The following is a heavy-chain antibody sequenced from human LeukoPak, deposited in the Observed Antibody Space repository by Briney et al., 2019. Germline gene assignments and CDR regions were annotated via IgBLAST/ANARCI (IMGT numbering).Heavy chain of an antibody. CDR1: GVSFSGSY. Sequence: SETLSLTCAVYGVSFSGSYWSWFRQPPGKGLEWIGEINQSGITNYNPSLTSRVSISVDTSKNQFSLRLSSVTAADTAVYFCARGRPAAIWGQGALVTVSS. D-gene: IGHD2-2*01. CDR2: INQSGIT. CDR3: ARGRPAAI. V-gene: IGHV4-34*01. J-gene: IGHJ4*02.